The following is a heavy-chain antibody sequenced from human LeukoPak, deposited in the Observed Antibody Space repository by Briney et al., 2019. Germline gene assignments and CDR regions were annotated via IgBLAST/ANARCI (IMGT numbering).Heavy chain of an antibody. D-gene: IGHD1-26*01. J-gene: IGHJ6*03. Sequence: ASVKVSCKASGYTFTSYDINWVRQDTGQGLEWMGWMNPNSGNTGYAQKFQGRVTMTRNTSISTAYMELSSLRSEDTAVYYCARGQKGGQLLDMDVCGKGTTVTVSS. CDR3: ARGQKGGQLLDMDV. CDR2: MNPNSGNT. CDR1: GYTFTSYD. V-gene: IGHV1-8*01.